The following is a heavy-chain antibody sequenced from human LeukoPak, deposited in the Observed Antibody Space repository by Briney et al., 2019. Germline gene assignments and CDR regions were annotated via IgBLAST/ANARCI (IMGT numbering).Heavy chain of an antibody. CDR3: ARLENSEASRFDY. J-gene: IGHJ4*02. CDR2: IYPGDSDT. V-gene: IGHV5-51*01. Sequence: GESLKISCKGSGYSFTSYWIGWVRQMPGEGLEWMGIIYPGDSDTRYSPSFQGQVTISADKSISTAYLQWSSLRASDTAMYYCARLENSEASRFDYWGQGTLVTVSS. CDR1: GYSFTSYW. D-gene: IGHD6-6*01.